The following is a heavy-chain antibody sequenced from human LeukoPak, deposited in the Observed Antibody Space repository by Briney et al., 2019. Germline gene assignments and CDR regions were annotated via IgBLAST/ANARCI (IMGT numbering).Heavy chain of an antibody. J-gene: IGHJ4*02. V-gene: IGHV4-34*01. CDR3: ARVKTDYYDSSGVFDY. D-gene: IGHD3-22*01. Sequence: SETLSLTCAVYGGSFSGYYWSWIRQPPGKGLEWIGEINHSGSTNYNPSLKSRVTISVDTSKNQFSLKLSSVTAADTAVYYCARVKTDYYDSSGVFDYWGQGTLVTVSS. CDR2: INHSGST. CDR1: GGSFSGYY.